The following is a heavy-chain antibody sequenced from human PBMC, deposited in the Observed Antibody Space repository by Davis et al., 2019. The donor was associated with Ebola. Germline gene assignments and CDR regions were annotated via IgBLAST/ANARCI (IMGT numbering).Heavy chain of an antibody. D-gene: IGHD5-12*01. CDR3: ARLRGHGYYLDY. J-gene: IGHJ4*02. V-gene: IGHV4-34*01. CDR1: GGSFSGYY. Sequence: GSLRLSCAVYGGSFSGYYWSWIRQPPGKGLEWIGEINHSGSTNYNPSLKSRVTISVDTSKNQFSLKLNSVTAADTAVYYCARLRGHGYYLDYWGQGTLVTVSS. CDR2: INHSGST.